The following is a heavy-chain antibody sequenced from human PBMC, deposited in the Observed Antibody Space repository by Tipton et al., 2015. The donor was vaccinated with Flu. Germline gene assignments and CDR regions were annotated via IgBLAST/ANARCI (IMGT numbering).Heavy chain of an antibody. D-gene: IGHD3-10*01. J-gene: IGHJ4*02. CDR3: ARGSWDSGSYYNVDY. Sequence: TLSLTCTVSGGSISIYYWSWIRQTAGKGLEWIGRIYSSGSTDYNPSLRSRVTMSIDTSNNQFSLKVTSVTVADTAVYYCARGSWDSGSYYNVDYWGQGTLVTVSS. V-gene: IGHV4-4*07. CDR1: GGSISIYY. CDR2: IYSSGST.